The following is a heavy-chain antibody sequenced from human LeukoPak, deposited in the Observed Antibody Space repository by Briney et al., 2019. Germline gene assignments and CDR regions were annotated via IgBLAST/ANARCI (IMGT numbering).Heavy chain of an antibody. CDR2: INPNSGGT. D-gene: IGHD6-19*01. CDR3: ARGAFIAVAGTAPIDY. V-gene: IGHV1-2*02. CDR1: GYTFTGCY. Sequence: LRASVKASCKASGYTFTGCYMHWVRQAPGQGLEWMGWINPNSGGTNYAQKFQGRVTMTRDTSISTAYMELSRLRSDDTAVYYCARGAFIAVAGTAPIDYWGQGTLVTVSS. J-gene: IGHJ4*02.